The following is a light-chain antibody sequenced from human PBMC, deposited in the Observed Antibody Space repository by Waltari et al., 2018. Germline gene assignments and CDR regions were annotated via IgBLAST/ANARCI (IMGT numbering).Light chain of an antibody. CDR2: RAS. CDR1: QRISTW. V-gene: IGKV1-5*01. J-gene: IGKJ1*01. CDR3: LQYNSSPRT. Sequence: DIQMTQSPSSLSASVGDTVTITCRASQRISTWLAWYQQKTGKAPTLLIYRASSLQSGVPSSFSGSGSGTDFTLTINSLQPDDFAIYYCLQYNSSPRTFGQGTKVEI.